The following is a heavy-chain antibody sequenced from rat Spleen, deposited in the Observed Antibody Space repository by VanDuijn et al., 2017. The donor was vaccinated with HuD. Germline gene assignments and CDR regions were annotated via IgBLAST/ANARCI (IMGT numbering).Heavy chain of an antibody. D-gene: IGHD1-6*01. J-gene: IGHJ4*01. CDR2: VNSAGST. Sequence: EVQLQESGPGLVKPSQSLSLTCSVTGHSITSGYRWNWIRKFPGNRLEWMGYVNSAGSTIYNPSLESRISITRDTSKNQFFLQVNSVTTEDTATYYCARSAILRIVRDVMDAWGQGTSVTVSS. CDR3: ARSAILRIVRDVMDA. V-gene: IGHV3-3*01. CDR1: GHSITSGYR.